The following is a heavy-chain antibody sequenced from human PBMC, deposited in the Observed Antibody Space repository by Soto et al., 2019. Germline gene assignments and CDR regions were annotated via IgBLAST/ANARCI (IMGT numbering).Heavy chain of an antibody. D-gene: IGHD5-12*01. CDR1: GGAFTNDI. CDR2: IIPLLDIT. CDR3: ARDASIGSTFSGYDAIDY. Sequence: QVQLVQSGAEVKKPGSSVKVSCKASGGAFTNDIITWVRQAPGQGLEWMGRIIPLLDITNYAQKFQGRVTSTASTATSTADMELNSLISEDTAVYYCARDASIGSTFSGYDAIDYWGQGTLVTVSS. J-gene: IGHJ4*02. V-gene: IGHV1-69*08.